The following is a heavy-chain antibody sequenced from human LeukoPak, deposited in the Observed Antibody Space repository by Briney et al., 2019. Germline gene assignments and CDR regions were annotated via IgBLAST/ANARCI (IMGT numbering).Heavy chain of an antibody. Sequence: GGSLRLSCAASGFTFSSYTMNWVRQAPGKGPEWVSSTCSTRTYICYADSVKGRFTISRDNAKNSVYLQMDSLRAEDTAVYYCARGFGGYCSSTSCLVTIDYWGQGIPVTASS. V-gene: IGHV3-21*01. CDR2: TCSTRTYI. J-gene: IGHJ4*02. CDR1: GFTFSSYT. CDR3: ARGFGGYCSSTSCLVTIDY. D-gene: IGHD2-2*01.